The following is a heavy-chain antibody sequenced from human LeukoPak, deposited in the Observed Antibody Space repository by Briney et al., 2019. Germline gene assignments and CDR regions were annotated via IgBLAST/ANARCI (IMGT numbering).Heavy chain of an antibody. D-gene: IGHD3-22*01. CDR1: GGTFSSYA. Sequence: ASVTVSCKASGGTFSSYAISWVRQAPGQGLEWMGRIIPIFGIANYAQKFQGRVTITADKSTSTAYMELSSLRSEDTAVYYCARGPITMIDVGADWFDPWGQGTLVTVSS. V-gene: IGHV1-69*04. J-gene: IGHJ5*02. CDR2: IIPIFGIA. CDR3: ARGPITMIDVGADWFDP.